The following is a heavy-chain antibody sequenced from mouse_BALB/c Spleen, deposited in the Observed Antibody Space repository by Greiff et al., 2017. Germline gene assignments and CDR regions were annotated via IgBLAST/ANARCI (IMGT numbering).Heavy chain of an antibody. Sequence: EVQLQQSGTVLARPGASVKMSCKASGYSFTSYWMHWVKQRPGQGLEWIGAIYPGNSDTSYNQKFKGKAKLTAVTSASTAYMELSSLTNEDSAVYYCARRAGTSMDYWGQGTSVTVSS. D-gene: IGHD3-3*01. CDR2: IYPGNSDT. J-gene: IGHJ4*01. V-gene: IGHV1-5*01. CDR3: ARRAGTSMDY. CDR1: GYSFTSYW.